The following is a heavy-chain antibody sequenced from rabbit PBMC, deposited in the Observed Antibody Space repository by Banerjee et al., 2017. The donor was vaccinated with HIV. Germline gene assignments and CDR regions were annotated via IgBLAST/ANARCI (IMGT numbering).Heavy chain of an antibody. CDR1: GFSFSSSYW. Sequence: QSLEESGGDLVKPGASLTLTCTASGFSFSSSYWICWVRQAPGKGLEWIACIYAGSSGSTAYASWAKGRFTISKTSSTTVTLQMTSLTAADTATYFCARRYIDRNYYTDLWGPGTLVTVS. CDR3: ARRYIDRNYYTDL. D-gene: IGHD8-1*01. J-gene: IGHJ4*01. CDR2: IYAGSSGST. V-gene: IGHV1S40*01.